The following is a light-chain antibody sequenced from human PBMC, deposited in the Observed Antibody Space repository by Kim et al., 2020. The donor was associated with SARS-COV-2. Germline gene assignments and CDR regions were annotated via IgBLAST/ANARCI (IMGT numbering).Light chain of an antibody. CDR2: DVS. J-gene: IGLJ1*01. V-gene: IGLV2-14*03. CDR1: SGDIGNSNT. Sequence: QSALTQPASLSGSPGQSITISCSGTSGDIGNSNTVSWYQQHSDKAPRLIIYDVSYRPSGVSTRFSGSKSGNLASLTISGLQSADEAEYFCSSTINSLDYVFGTGTKVTVL. CDR3: SSTINSLDYV.